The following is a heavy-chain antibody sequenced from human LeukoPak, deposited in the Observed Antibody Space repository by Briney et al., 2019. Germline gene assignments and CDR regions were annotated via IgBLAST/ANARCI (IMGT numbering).Heavy chain of an antibody. Sequence: PGGSLRLSCAASGFTFSSYAMSWVRQAPGKGLDWVSSITGSGGSTYYADSVKGRFTISRDNSKNTLFLQMTSLRAEDTAVYHCAKVYSIDAYNYPFDYWGQETLVTVSS. CDR1: GFTFSSYA. CDR3: AKVYSIDAYNYPFDY. CDR2: ITGSGGST. J-gene: IGHJ4*02. D-gene: IGHD5-24*01. V-gene: IGHV3-23*01.